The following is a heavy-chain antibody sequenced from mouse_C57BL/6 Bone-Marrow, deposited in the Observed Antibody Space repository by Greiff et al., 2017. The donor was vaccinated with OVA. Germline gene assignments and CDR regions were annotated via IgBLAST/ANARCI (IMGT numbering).Heavy chain of an antibody. J-gene: IGHJ2*01. CDR2: IYPGDGDT. Sequence: QVQLQQSGPELVKPGASVKISCKASGYAFSSSWMNWVKQRPGKGLEWIGRIYPGDGDTNYNGKFKGKATLTADKSSSTAYMQLSSLTSEDSAVYFCARSGGPYYFDYWGQGTTLTVSS. V-gene: IGHV1-82*01. CDR1: GYAFSSSW. D-gene: IGHD3-1*01. CDR3: ARSGGPYYFDY.